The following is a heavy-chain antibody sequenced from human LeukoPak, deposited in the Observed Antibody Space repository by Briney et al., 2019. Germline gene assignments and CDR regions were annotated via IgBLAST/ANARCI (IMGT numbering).Heavy chain of an antibody. CDR3: ARVGLGDAFDI. CDR2: INHSGST. V-gene: IGHV4-34*01. Sequence: PSETLSLTCAVYGGSFSGYYWSWIRQPPGKGLEWIGEINHSGSTNYNPSLKSRVTISVDTSKNQFSLKLSSVTAADTAVYYCARVGLGDAFDIWGQGTMVTVSS. J-gene: IGHJ3*02. CDR1: GGSFSGYY. D-gene: IGHD3-16*01.